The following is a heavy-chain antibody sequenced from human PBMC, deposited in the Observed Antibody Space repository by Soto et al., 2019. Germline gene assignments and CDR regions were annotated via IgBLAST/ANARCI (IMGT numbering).Heavy chain of an antibody. CDR1: GFTFRPNT. CDR2: ISSGGTYL. V-gene: IGHV3-21*06. J-gene: IGHJ6*02. D-gene: IGHD3-16*01. Sequence: EVQLVESGGGLVKTGGSLGLSCAASGFTFRPNTLLWVRQAPGRGLEWVSSISSGGTYLEYAPSVKGRFTISRDDAKDSVFLQINSLKTDDTAVYYCVKGGEDITSPYGMDVWGQGTTVTVSS. CDR3: VKGGEDITSPYGMDV.